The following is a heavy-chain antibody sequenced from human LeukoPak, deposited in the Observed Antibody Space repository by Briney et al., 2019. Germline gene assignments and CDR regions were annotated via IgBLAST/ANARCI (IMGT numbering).Heavy chain of an antibody. D-gene: IGHD1-26*01. J-gene: IGHJ3*02. V-gene: IGHV3-30-3*01. Sequence: GGSLRLSCAASGFTFSTYAMHWVRQAPGKGLEWVAVMSYDGTTKYHAASVKGRFTISRDNSKNTLYLQMNTLRAEDTAVYYCARVRIVGATYDAFDIWGQGTVVSVSS. CDR1: GFTFSTYA. CDR2: MSYDGTTK. CDR3: ARVRIVGATYDAFDI.